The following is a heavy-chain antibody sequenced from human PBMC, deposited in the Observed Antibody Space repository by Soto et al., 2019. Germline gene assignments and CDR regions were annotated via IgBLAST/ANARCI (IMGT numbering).Heavy chain of an antibody. D-gene: IGHD3-22*01. V-gene: IGHV1-46*01. CDR1: GCTFTDYY. Sequence: ASVKVSCKASGCTFTDYYIHWVRQAPGQGLEWMGIINPSSGSTSYSQKFQGRVPMTRDTSTSTVYMELSRLTSEDTAIYYCARMGGRYESTGPDYWGQGTLVTVSS. CDR3: ARMGGRYESTGPDY. J-gene: IGHJ4*02. CDR2: INPSSGST.